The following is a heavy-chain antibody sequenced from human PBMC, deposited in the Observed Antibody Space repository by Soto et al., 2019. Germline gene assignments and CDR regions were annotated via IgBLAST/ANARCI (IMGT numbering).Heavy chain of an antibody. CDR1: GFTFSSYA. V-gene: IGHV3-23*01. J-gene: IGHJ5*02. D-gene: IGHD1-1*01. Sequence: GGSLRLSCAASGFTFSSYAMSWVRQAQGKGLEWVQPFGVSGGSTYCACTVKGRFTSSRDNSKNTLYLQMNSLRAEDTAVYYCAKEFRGLQLTRVNWFDPWGQGTLVTVSS. CDR3: AKEFRGLQLTRVNWFDP. CDR2: FGVSGGST.